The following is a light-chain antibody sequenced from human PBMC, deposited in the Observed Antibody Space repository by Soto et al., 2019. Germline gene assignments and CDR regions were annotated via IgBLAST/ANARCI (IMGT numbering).Light chain of an antibody. CDR3: QQYGSSPLIS. Sequence: EIVLTQSPATLSLSPGERVTLSCRASQTLTNISLAWYQQEPGQAPRLLIYDAASRATGGPNRFSGSGSGTDFTLTINKLEQGDDVVYYCQQYGSSPLISFGQGTRLEIK. CDR1: QTLTNIS. CDR2: DAA. J-gene: IGKJ5*01. V-gene: IGKV3-20*01.